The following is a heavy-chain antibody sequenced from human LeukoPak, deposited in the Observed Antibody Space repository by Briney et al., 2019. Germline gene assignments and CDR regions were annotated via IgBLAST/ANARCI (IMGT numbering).Heavy chain of an antibody. V-gene: IGHV1-46*01. D-gene: IGHD6-13*01. CDR3: ARGPHSSSWPDIPRDY. J-gene: IGHJ4*02. Sequence: ASVKVSCNASGYTFTSYYMHWVRQAPGQRLEWMGIINPSGGSTSFAQKFHGRVSMTRDTSTSIVYMDLGSLTSEDTAVYYCARGPHSSSWPDIPRDYWGQGTLVTVSS. CDR1: GYTFTSYY. CDR2: INPSGGST.